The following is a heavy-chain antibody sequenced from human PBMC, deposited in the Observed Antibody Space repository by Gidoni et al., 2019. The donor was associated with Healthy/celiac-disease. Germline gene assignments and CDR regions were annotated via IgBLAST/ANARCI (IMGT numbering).Heavy chain of an antibody. Sequence: QVQLQESGPGLVNPSETLSLTCTVSGCSISSYYWSWIRQPPGKGLEWIGYIYYSGSTNYNPSLKSRVTISVDTSKNQFSLKLSSVTAADTAVYYCAREQLLWVGELSPGYFDYWGQGTLVTVSS. V-gene: IGHV4-59*01. CDR2: IYYSGST. CDR3: AREQLLWVGELSPGYFDY. J-gene: IGHJ4*02. D-gene: IGHD3-10*01. CDR1: GCSISSYY.